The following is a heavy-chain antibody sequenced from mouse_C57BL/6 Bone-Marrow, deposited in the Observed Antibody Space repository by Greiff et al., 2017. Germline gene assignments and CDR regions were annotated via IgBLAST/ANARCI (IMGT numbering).Heavy chain of an antibody. J-gene: IGHJ3*01. CDR1: GYTFTSYG. V-gene: IGHV1-81*01. CDR3: ARGGCLLRTRFAY. D-gene: IGHD2-3*01. Sequence: VQLVESGAELARPGASVKLSCKASGYTFTSYGISWVKQRTGQGLEWIGEIYPRSGHTDYTEKFKGKATLTADKSSSTAYMELRSLTSEDSAVYFSARGGCLLRTRFAYWGQGTRVTASA. CDR2: IYPRSGHT.